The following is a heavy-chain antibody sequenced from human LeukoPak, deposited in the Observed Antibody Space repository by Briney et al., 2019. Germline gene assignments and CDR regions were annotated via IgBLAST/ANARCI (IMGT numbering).Heavy chain of an antibody. CDR2: ISSSSSYI. D-gene: IGHD6-6*01. V-gene: IGHV3-21*01. CDR1: GFTFSNYS. J-gene: IGHJ4*02. Sequence: GGSLRLSCAASGFTFSNYSMNWVRQAPGKGLEWVSSISSSSSYIYYADSVKGRFTISRDNAKNSLYLQMNSLRAEDTAVYYCARGGYSSSSGHFDYWGQGTLVTVSS. CDR3: ARGGYSSSSGHFDY.